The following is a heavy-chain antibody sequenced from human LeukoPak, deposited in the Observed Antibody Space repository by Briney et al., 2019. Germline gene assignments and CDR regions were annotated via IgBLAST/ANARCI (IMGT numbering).Heavy chain of an antibody. J-gene: IGHJ4*02. CDR2: IYPGDSDP. CDR1: GYRFATYW. Sequence: GESLKISCKGSGYRFATYWIAWVRQMPGKGPEWMGIIYPGDSDPRYSPSFQGQVTISADKSISTAYLQWSSLKASDTAMYFCARSSGYASGWYFDYWGQGTLVTVSS. D-gene: IGHD6-19*01. CDR3: ARSSGYASGWYFDY. V-gene: IGHV5-51*01.